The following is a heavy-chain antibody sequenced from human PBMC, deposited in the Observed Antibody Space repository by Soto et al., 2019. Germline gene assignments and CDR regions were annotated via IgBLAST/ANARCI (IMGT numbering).Heavy chain of an antibody. Sequence: GGSLRLSCAASGFTVSSNYMSWVRQAPGKGLEWVSVIYSGGSTYYADSVKGRFTISRDNSKNTLYLQMNSLRAEDTAVYYCARDRPMITFGGVIASARYYMDVWGKGTTVTVSS. J-gene: IGHJ6*03. CDR1: GFTVSSNY. CDR3: ARDRPMITFGGVIASARYYMDV. D-gene: IGHD3-16*02. CDR2: IYSGGST. V-gene: IGHV3-66*01.